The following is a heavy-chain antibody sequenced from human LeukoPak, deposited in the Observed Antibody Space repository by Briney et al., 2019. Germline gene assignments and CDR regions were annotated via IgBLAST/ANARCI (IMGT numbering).Heavy chain of an antibody. D-gene: IGHD3-22*01. J-gene: IGHJ4*02. Sequence: GGSLRLSCAASGFTFSSYDMSWVRQAPGKGLEWVSAISGSGGSTYYADSVKGRFTISRDNSKNTLYLQMNSLRAEDTAVYYCAKPESIYDSSGYTFDYWGQGTLVTVSS. V-gene: IGHV3-23*01. CDR3: AKPESIYDSSGYTFDY. CDR1: GFTFSSYD. CDR2: ISGSGGST.